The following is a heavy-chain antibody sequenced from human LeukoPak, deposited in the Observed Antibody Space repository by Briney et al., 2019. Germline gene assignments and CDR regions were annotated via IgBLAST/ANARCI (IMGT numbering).Heavy chain of an antibody. J-gene: IGHJ1*01. Sequence: ASVKVSCKASGYTFTSYYMHWVRQAPGQGLEWMGIIDPSGGSTSYAQKFQGRVTMTRDTSTSTVYMELNSLRSEDTAVYYCAREGSPIVATIEHWGQGTLVTVSS. V-gene: IGHV1-46*01. CDR3: AREGSPIVATIEH. D-gene: IGHD5-12*01. CDR2: IDPSGGST. CDR1: GYTFTSYY.